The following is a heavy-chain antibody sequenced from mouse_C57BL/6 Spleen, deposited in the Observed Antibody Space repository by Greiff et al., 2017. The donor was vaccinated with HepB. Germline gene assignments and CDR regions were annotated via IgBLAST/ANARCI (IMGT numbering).Heavy chain of an antibody. V-gene: IGHV5-17*01. J-gene: IGHJ4*01. CDR3: ARLGDDRAMDY. D-gene: IGHD2-12*01. CDR2: ISSGSSTI. CDR1: GFTFSDYG. Sequence: EVKLMESGGGLVKPGGSLKLSCAASGFTFSDYGMHWVRQAPEKGLEWVAYISSGSSTIYYADTVKGRFTISRDNAKNTLFLQMTSLRSEDTAMYYCARLGDDRAMDYWGQGTSVTVSS.